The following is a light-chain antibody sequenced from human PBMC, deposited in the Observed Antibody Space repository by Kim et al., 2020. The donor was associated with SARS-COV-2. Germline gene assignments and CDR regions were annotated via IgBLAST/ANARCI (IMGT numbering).Light chain of an antibody. CDR2: KAS. CDR1: LNIRSW. J-gene: IGKJ2*01. V-gene: IGKV1-5*03. CDR3: QQYDSYSPYT. Sequence: DIQMTQSPSTLSASVGDRVAITCRASLNIRSWLAWYQQKPGKAPKLLIYKASNLQSGVPLRFSGSGSGTEFTLTISSLQPDDFATYYCQQYDSYSPYTFGQGTKLEI.